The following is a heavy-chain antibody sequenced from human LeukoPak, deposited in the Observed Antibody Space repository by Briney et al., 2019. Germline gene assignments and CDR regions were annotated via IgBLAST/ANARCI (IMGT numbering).Heavy chain of an antibody. Sequence: KPSETLSLTCTVSGGSISSSSYYWGWIRQPPGKGLEWIGSIYYSGSTYYNPSLKSRVTISVDTSKNQFSLKLSSVTAADTAVYYCAREGSSSAGYYYYYYMDVWGKGTTVTVSS. V-gene: IGHV4-39*07. CDR3: AREGSSSAGYYYYYYMDV. J-gene: IGHJ6*03. CDR2: IYYSGST. D-gene: IGHD6-13*01. CDR1: GGSISSSSYY.